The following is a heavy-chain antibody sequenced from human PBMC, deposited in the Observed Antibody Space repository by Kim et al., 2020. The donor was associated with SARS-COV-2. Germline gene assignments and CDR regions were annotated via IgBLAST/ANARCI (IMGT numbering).Heavy chain of an antibody. D-gene: IGHD3-10*01. J-gene: IGHJ6*02. Sequence: ASVKVSCKASGYTFTGYYMHWVRQAPGQGLEWMGRINPNSGGTNYAQKFQGRVTMTRDTSISTAYMELSRLRSDDTAVYYCARAAAEFYYYGSGSSHYGMDVWGQGTTVTVSS. CDR1: GYTFTGYY. CDR2: INPNSGGT. V-gene: IGHV1-2*06. CDR3: ARAAAEFYYYGSGSSHYGMDV.